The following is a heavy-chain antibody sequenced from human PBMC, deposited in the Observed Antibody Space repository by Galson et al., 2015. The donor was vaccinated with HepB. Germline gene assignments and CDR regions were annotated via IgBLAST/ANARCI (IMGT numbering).Heavy chain of an antibody. D-gene: IGHD2-8*01. Sequence: SVKVSCKASGYTFTSYYMHWVRQAPGQGLEWMGIINPSGGSTSYAQKFQGRVTMTRDTSTSTVYMELSSLRSEDTAVYYCARGCTNGVPYYYYGMDVWGQGTTVTVSS. CDR3: ARGCTNGVPYYYYGMDV. CDR1: GYTFTSYY. J-gene: IGHJ6*02. CDR2: INPSGGST. V-gene: IGHV1-46*01.